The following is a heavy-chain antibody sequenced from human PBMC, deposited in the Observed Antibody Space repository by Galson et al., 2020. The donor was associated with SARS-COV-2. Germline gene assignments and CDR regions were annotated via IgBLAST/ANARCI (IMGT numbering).Heavy chain of an antibody. V-gene: IGHV5-51*01. D-gene: IGHD2-15*01. J-gene: IGHJ4*02. CDR1: GYSFTSYW. Sequence: HGVSLKISCEGSGYSFTSYWIAWVRQMPGKRLEWMGIIYPADSGTRYSPSFQGHVTISADKSISTAYLQWNSLKASDTAMYYCARLVASHLGVDHWGQGTLVTVSS. CDR2: IYPADSGT. CDR3: ARLVASHLGVDH.